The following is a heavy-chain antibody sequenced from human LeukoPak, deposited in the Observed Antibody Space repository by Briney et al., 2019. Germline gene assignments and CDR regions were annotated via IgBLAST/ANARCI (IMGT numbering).Heavy chain of an antibody. J-gene: IGHJ4*02. V-gene: IGHV4-59*01. D-gene: IGHD5-24*01. CDR2: IYYSGGT. CDR1: GGSISSYY. Sequence: PSETLSLTCTVSGGSISSYYWSWIRQPPGKGLEWIGYIYYSGGTNYNPSLKSRVTISVDTSKNQFSLKLSSVTAADTAVYYCARVRDGYNLYYFDYWGQGTLVTVSS. CDR3: ARVRDGYNLYYFDY.